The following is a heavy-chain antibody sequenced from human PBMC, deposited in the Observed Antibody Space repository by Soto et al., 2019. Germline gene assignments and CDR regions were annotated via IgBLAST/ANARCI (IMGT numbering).Heavy chain of an antibody. CDR2: IVVGSGNT. V-gene: IGHV1-58*01. D-gene: IGHD3-22*01. CDR1: GFTFTSSA. Sequence: SGKVSCKASGFTFTSSAVQWVRQALGQRLEWIGWIVVGSGNTNYAQKFQERVTITRDMSTSTAYMELSSLRSEDTAVYYCAAEGRAYYYDSSGYTWGQGTLVTVSS. CDR3: AAEGRAYYYDSSGYT. J-gene: IGHJ5*02.